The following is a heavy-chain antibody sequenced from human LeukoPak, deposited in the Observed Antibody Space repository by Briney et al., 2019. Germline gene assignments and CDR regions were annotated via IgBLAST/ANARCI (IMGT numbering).Heavy chain of an antibody. CDR1: GFTFSSYE. J-gene: IGHJ4*02. CDR3: ARALSYGDCSLEGH. Sequence: QPGGSLRLSCAASGFTFSSYEMNWVRQAPGKGLEWVSYISSSGSTIYYADSVKGRFTISRDNAKNSLYLQMNSLRAEDTAVYYCARALSYGDCSLEGHWGQGTLVTVSS. D-gene: IGHD2-21*02. CDR2: ISSSGSTI. V-gene: IGHV3-48*03.